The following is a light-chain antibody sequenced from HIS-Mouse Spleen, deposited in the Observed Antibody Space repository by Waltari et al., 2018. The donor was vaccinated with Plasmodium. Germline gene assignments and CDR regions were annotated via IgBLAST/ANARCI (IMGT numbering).Light chain of an antibody. V-gene: IGKV4-1*01. J-gene: IGKJ2*01. CDR2: WAS. Sequence: DIVMTQSPDSLAVSLGERATINCKSSQIVLYSSNNKNYLAWYQQKPGQPPKLLIYWASTRESGVPDRFSGSGSGTDFTLTIRSLQAEDVAVYYCQQYYSTPPYTFGQGTKLEIK. CDR1: QIVLYSSNNKNY. CDR3: QQYYSTPPYT.